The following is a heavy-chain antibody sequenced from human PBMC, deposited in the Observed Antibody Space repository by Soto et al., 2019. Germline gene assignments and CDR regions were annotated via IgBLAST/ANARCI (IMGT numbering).Heavy chain of an antibody. D-gene: IGHD7-27*01. CDR3: ARGQSGDKVDY. CDR2: IYNGGTT. CDR1: GVSISNVNYY. J-gene: IGHJ4*02. Sequence: QVQLQESGPGLVKPSQTLSLICTVSGVSISNVNYYWSWIRQSPDKGLEWIGHIYNGGTTYNNPSLPSRITISVDTSKNQFSLQLSYVSAADKAVYSCARGQSGDKVDYWGQGTLVTVSS. V-gene: IGHV4-30-4*01.